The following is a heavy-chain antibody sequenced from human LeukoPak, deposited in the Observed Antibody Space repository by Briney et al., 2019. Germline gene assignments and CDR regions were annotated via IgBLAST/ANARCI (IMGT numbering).Heavy chain of an antibody. Sequence: ASVTVSCKVPGYTLTELSMHWVRQAPGKGLEWMGGFDPEDGETIYAQKFQGRVTITTDESTSTAYMDLSSLRSEDTAVYYCARGYCSGTSCYYPYYFDSWGQGTLVTVSS. J-gene: IGHJ4*02. CDR2: FDPEDGET. D-gene: IGHD2-2*01. V-gene: IGHV1-24*01. CDR3: ARGYCSGTSCYYPYYFDS. CDR1: GYTLTELS.